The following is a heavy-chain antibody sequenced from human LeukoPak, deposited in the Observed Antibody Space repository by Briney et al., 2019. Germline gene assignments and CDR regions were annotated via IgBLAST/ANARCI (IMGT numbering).Heavy chain of an antibody. V-gene: IGHV3-9*03. CDR1: GFTFDDYA. Sequence: GGSLRLSCAASGFTFDDYAMHWVRQAPGKGLEWVSGISWYSGSIGYADSVKGRFTISRDNAKNSLYLQMNSLRAEDMALYYCAKDISPWGTVTTGGAFDIWGQGTMVTVSS. CDR3: AKDISPWGTVTTGGAFDI. D-gene: IGHD4-17*01. J-gene: IGHJ3*02. CDR2: ISWYSGSI.